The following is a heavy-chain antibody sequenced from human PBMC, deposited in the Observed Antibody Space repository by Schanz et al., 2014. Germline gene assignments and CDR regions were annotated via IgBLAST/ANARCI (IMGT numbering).Heavy chain of an antibody. J-gene: IGHJ3*02. CDR3: ARDIQYHYDTSGPVGAFDI. Sequence: QVQLVQSGAEVKKPGASMKVSCKASGRTFIVYHVLHWVRQAPGQGLEWMGRISPNSGDTHSAQKFQGRVTMTWDRSISTANMELSRLRSDDTAVYYCARDIQYHYDTSGPVGAFDIWGQGTRVTVSS. V-gene: IGHV1-2*06. CDR1: GRTFIVYH. CDR2: ISPNSGDT. D-gene: IGHD3-22*01.